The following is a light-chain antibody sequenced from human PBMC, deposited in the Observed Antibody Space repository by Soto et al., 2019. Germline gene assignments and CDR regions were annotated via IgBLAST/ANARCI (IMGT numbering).Light chain of an antibody. J-gene: IGKJ1*01. CDR3: LQDYIFPWT. CDR2: AAS. V-gene: IGKV1-6*01. CDR1: QDIRND. Sequence: AIQMTQSPSSLSASVGDRVTITCRASQDIRNDLGWYQQKPGKAPKFLIYAASSLQSGVPSRFGGSGSGTDFTLTISSLQPEDFATYYCLQDYIFPWTFGQGTKVEIK.